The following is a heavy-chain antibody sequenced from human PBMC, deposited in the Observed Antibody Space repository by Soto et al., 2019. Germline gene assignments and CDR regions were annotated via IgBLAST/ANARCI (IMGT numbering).Heavy chain of an antibody. D-gene: IGHD3-16*01. CDR3: PGCYCRVVSGFTFWHFDP. V-gene: IGHV1-18*01. Sequence: QVQVVQSGAEVKKPGASVKVACKASGYSFDTFGMSWVRQAPGQGLEWMGWISIEKGDTNSAQKFQDRVTMTTDTPTSTAYMGRRTLTSAVPAVNSCPGCYCRVVSGFTFWHFDPWGLAPWSLSPQ. CDR1: GYSFDTFG. J-gene: IGHJ2*01. CDR2: ISIEKGDT.